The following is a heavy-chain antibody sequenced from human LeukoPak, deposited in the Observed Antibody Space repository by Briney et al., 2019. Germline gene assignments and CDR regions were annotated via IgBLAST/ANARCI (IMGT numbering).Heavy chain of an antibody. CDR3: ARVRAVAVYYYYGMDV. D-gene: IGHD6-19*01. Sequence: TSSETLSLTCAVYGGSFSGYYWSWIRQPPGKGLEWIGEINHSGSTNYNPSLKSRVTISVDTSKNQFSLKLSSVTAADTAVYYCARVRAVAVYYYYGMDVWGQGTTVTVSS. CDR2: INHSGST. V-gene: IGHV4-34*01. J-gene: IGHJ6*02. CDR1: GGSFSGYY.